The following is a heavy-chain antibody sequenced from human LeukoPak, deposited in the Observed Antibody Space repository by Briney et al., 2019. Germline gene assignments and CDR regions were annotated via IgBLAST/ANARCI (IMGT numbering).Heavy chain of an antibody. CDR1: GGSISSGGYS. Sequence: PSQTLSLTCAVSGGSISSGGYSWSWIREPPGKGLEWIGYIYHSGSTYYNPSLKSRVTISVDRSKNQFSLKLSSVTAADTAVYYCARGRQQLVGEYFDYWGQGTPVTVSS. D-gene: IGHD6-13*01. CDR2: IYHSGST. J-gene: IGHJ4*02. CDR3: ARGRQQLVGEYFDY. V-gene: IGHV4-30-2*01.